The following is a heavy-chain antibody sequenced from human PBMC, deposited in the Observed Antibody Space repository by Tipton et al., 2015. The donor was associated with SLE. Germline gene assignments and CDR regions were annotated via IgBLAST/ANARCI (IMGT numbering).Heavy chain of an antibody. CDR2: IWYDGSNK. Sequence: SLRLSCAASGFTFSSYGMHWVRQAPGKGLEWVAVIWYDGSNKYYADSVKGRFTISRDNSKNTLYLQMTSLRAEDTAVYYCSGGTNYYGTDVWGQGPTVPVSS. CDR3: SGGTNYYGTDV. CDR1: GFTFSSYG. V-gene: IGHV3-33*08. D-gene: IGHD2-15*01. J-gene: IGHJ6*02.